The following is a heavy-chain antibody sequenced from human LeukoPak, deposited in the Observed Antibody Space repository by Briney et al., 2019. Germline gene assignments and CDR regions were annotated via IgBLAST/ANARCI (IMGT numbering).Heavy chain of an antibody. Sequence: SVKVSCKASGGTFSSYAISWVRQAPGQGLEWMGGIIPIFGTANYAQKFQGRVTITADESTSTAYMELSSLRSEGTAVYYCARALGGYYGSGSYYNVNYYSMDVWGKGTTVTVSS. D-gene: IGHD3-10*01. CDR3: ARALGGYYGSGSYYNVNYYSMDV. CDR2: IIPIFGTA. J-gene: IGHJ6*04. V-gene: IGHV1-69*13. CDR1: GGTFSSYA.